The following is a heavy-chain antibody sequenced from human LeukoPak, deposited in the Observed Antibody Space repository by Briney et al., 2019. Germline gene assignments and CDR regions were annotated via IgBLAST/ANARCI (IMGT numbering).Heavy chain of an antibody. Sequence: SETLSLTCTVPGGSISSYYWSWIRQPPGKGLEWIGYIYYSGSTNYNPSLKSRVTISVDTSKNQFSLKLSSVTAADTAVYYCARGGGYDSSGYSKPFDYWGQGTLVTVSS. CDR3: ARGGGYDSSGYSKPFDY. CDR2: IYYSGST. J-gene: IGHJ4*02. D-gene: IGHD3-22*01. CDR1: GGSISSYY. V-gene: IGHV4-59*01.